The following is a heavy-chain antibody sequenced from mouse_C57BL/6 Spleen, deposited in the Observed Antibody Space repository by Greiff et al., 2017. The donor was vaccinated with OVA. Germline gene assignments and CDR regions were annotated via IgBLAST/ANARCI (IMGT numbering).Heavy chain of an antibody. Sequence: EVMLVESGAGLVKPGGPLKLSCAASGFTFSSYAMSWVRQTPEKRLEWVAYISSGGDYIYYADTVKGRFTISRDNARNTLYLQMSSLKSEDTAMYYCTREVRYDYDDGGYFDVWGTGTTVTVSS. D-gene: IGHD2-4*01. CDR2: ISSGGDYI. V-gene: IGHV5-9-1*02. CDR1: GFTFSSYA. J-gene: IGHJ1*03. CDR3: TREVRYDYDDGGYFDV.